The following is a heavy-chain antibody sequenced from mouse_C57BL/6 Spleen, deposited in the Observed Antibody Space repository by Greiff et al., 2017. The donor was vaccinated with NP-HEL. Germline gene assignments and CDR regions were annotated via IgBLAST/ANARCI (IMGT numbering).Heavy chain of an antibody. Sequence: VQLQQPGAELVRPGSSVKLSCKASGYTFTSYWMDWVKQRPGQGLEWIGNIYPSDSETHYNQKFKDKATLTVDKSSSTAYMQLSSLTSEDSAVYYCARRDLYDGYLAWFAYWGQGTLVTVSA. CDR3: ARRDLYDGYLAWFAY. CDR1: GYTFTSYW. V-gene: IGHV1-61*01. CDR2: IYPSDSET. D-gene: IGHD2-3*01. J-gene: IGHJ3*01.